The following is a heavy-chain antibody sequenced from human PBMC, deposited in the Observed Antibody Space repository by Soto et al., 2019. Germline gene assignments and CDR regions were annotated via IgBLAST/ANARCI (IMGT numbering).Heavy chain of an antibody. Sequence: QVQLVQSGAELKKPGSSVKVSCKVSGVSIKSSSITWVRQALGQGLEWMGGTIPLFGTPHYAQKFQGRVTITADESTSTVYMDLSSLRSEDPAVYYCTRSSGLTNWLDPWGQGTLITVSS. V-gene: IGHV1-69*12. D-gene: IGHD6-6*01. CDR2: TIPLFGTP. CDR1: GVSIKSSS. J-gene: IGHJ5*02. CDR3: TRSSGLTNWLDP.